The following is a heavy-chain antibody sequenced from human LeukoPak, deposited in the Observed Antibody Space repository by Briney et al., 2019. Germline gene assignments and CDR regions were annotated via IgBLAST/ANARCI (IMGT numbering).Heavy chain of an antibody. CDR2: MNPNSGNT. Sequence: GASVKVSCKASGYTFTSYDINWVRQATGQGLEWMGWMNPNSGNTGYAQKFQGRVTITRNTSISTAYMELSSLRSEDTAVYYCARGGVAAAGTKALGRVDYWGQGTLVTVSS. D-gene: IGHD6-13*01. CDR1: GYTFTSYD. V-gene: IGHV1-8*03. CDR3: ARGGVAAAGTKALGRVDY. J-gene: IGHJ4*02.